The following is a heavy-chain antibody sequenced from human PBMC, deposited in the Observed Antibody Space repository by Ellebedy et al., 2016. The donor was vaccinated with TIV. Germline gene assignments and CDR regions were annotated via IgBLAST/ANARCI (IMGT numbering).Heavy chain of an antibody. Sequence: GESLKISCAASGFTFSSYAMSWVRQAPGKGLEWVSAIGGSGDGTYYADSVKGRFTISRDNSKNTLSLQMNSLRAEDTAVYFCAKDRYGDYVVYFDYWGQGTLVTVSS. D-gene: IGHD4-17*01. CDR2: IGGSGDGT. J-gene: IGHJ4*02. V-gene: IGHV3-23*01. CDR3: AKDRYGDYVVYFDY. CDR1: GFTFSSYA.